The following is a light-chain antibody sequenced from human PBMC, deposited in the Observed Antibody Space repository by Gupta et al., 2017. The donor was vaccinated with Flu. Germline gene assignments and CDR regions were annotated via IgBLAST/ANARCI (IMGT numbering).Light chain of an antibody. V-gene: IGKV3-11*01. J-gene: IGKJ5*01. CDR1: QTVGSQ. CDR2: ETS. CDR3: QHRSDWPLT. Sequence: EIVLTQSPATLSLSPGERATLSCRASQTVGSQLGWYQQKGGQAPRLLIYETSKRAPGIPARFSGSGSGLDFTLTISNLDPDDFAVYYCQHRSDWPLTFGPGTQVEIK.